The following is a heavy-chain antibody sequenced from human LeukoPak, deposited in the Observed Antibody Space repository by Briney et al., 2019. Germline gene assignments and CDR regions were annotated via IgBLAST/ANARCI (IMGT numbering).Heavy chain of an antibody. D-gene: IGHD1-26*01. J-gene: IGHJ4*02. CDR1: GFTFSNYD. Sequence: PGGSLRLSCAASGFTFSNYDMHWVRQSTGKGLEWVSAIGTAGDTYYPASVRGRFTMSRENAKNSLFLQMNSLTAGDTAVYYCAGGRGTYYDFWGQGMLVTVSS. CDR3: AGGRGTYYDF. CDR2: IGTAGDT. V-gene: IGHV3-13*01.